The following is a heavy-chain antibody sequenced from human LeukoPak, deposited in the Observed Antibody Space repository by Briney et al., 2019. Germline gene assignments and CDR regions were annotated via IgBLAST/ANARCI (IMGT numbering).Heavy chain of an antibody. CDR1: GFTFSSYG. D-gene: IGHD4-17*01. CDR2: IWYDGSNK. Sequence: GGSLRLSCAASGFTFSSYGMHWVRQAPGKGLEWVAVIWYDGSNKYYADSVKGRFTISRDNSKNTLYLQMNSLRAEDTAVYYCARAYGDYDWYFDLWGRGTLVTVSS. J-gene: IGHJ2*01. V-gene: IGHV3-33*01. CDR3: ARAYGDYDWYFDL.